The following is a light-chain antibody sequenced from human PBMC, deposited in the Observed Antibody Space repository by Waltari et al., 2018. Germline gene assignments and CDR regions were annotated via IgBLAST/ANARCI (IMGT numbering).Light chain of an antibody. J-gene: IGKJ2*01. CDR1: QNISTW. CDR2: KAS. V-gene: IGKV1-5*03. Sequence: DIQMTQSPSTLSASVGDRVAITCRASQNISTWLAWYQQKPGKVPNLLIYKASTLQTGVQSRVIGGGSGTDFTLTISSLQPDDFATYYCQQYNSYSTFGQGTKLDI. CDR3: QQYNSYST.